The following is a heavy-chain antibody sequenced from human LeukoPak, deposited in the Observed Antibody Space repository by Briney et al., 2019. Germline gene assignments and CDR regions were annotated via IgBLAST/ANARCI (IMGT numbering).Heavy chain of an antibody. D-gene: IGHD7-27*01. CDR3: ATSWGSAWWNFDL. Sequence: GGSLRLSCVASGFNFNNAWMSWVRQAPGKGLEWVGRIKNKGAGGTTDYAAPVKGRFTISRDDSKNTLYLQMNSLKNEDTAVYYCATSWGSAWWNFDLWGRGTLVTVSS. CDR2: IKNKGAGGTT. V-gene: IGHV3-15*01. J-gene: IGHJ2*01. CDR1: GFNFNNAW.